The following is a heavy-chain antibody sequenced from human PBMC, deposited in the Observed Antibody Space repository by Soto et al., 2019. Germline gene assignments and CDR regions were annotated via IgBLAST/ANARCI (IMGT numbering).Heavy chain of an antibody. CDR3: GGAPGSSSRPLVFDY. V-gene: IGHV1-18*04. CDR2: ISIYNGNT. CDR1: GDTFTSNG. D-gene: IGHD6-6*01. J-gene: IGHJ4*02. Sequence: QVQVVQSGAEVKRPGASVKVSCKASGDTFTSNGISWVRQAPGQGLEWLAWISIYNGNTQYAQKVQGRVTMTTDTSTNHGDLEPGSLGLRGTAVEYRGGAPGSSSRPLVFDYWGQGTLVTVSA.